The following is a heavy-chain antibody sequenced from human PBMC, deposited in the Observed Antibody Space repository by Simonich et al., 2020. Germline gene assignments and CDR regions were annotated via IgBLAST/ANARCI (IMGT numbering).Heavy chain of an antibody. CDR1: GGSFSGYY. CDR3: ARRGYYNFWSGYEYFQH. Sequence: QVQLQESGPGLVKPSETLSLTCAVYGGSFSGYYWSWIRQPPGKGLEWIGEINHSGSTNYNPSLKGRVTISVDTSKNQFSRKLSSVTAADTAVYYCARRGYYNFWSGYEYFQHWGQGTLVTVSS. D-gene: IGHD3-3*01. CDR2: INHSGST. V-gene: IGHV4-34*01. J-gene: IGHJ1*01.